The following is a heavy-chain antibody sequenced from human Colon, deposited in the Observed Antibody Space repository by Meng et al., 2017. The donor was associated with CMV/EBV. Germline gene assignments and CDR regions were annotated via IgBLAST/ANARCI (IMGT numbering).Heavy chain of an antibody. CDR2: IYYSGST. D-gene: IGHD6-13*01. CDR1: GGSITKNNW. Sequence: SETLSLTCAVSGGSITKNNWWNWVRQAPGKGLEWIGSIYYSGSTYYNPSLKSRVTISVDTSKNQFSLKLSSVTAADTAVYYCARRKGRAAIKEDNWFDPWGQGTLVTVSS. V-gene: IGHV4-39*01. CDR3: ARRKGRAAIKEDNWFDP. J-gene: IGHJ5*02.